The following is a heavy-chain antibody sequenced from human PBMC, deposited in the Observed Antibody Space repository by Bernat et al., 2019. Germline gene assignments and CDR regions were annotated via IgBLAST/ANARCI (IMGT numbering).Heavy chain of an antibody. J-gene: IGHJ4*02. Sequence: EVQLVESGGGLVKPGGSLRLSCAASGFTFSSYTMNWVRQAPGKGLEWVSSISSSSSYIYYADSVKGRFTVSRDNPKNSLYLQMNSLRAEDTAMYFCARDFASILTCDYWGEGTLVTVSS. V-gene: IGHV3-21*01. CDR3: ARDFASILTCDY. CDR1: GFTFSSYT. CDR2: ISSSSSYI.